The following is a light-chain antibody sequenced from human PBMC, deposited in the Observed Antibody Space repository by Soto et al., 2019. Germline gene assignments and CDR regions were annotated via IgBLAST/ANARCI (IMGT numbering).Light chain of an antibody. J-gene: IGKJ5*01. CDR1: QDISNH. V-gene: IGKV1-33*01. Sequence: DIQITQSPSSLSASVGDRVTISCQASQDISNHLNWYRQKPGKAPKLLIYDASSLETGVPSRFSGSGAGTDFSCTISSLQPEDIATYYCQQYDNLTITFGQGTRLEIK. CDR2: DAS. CDR3: QQYDNLTIT.